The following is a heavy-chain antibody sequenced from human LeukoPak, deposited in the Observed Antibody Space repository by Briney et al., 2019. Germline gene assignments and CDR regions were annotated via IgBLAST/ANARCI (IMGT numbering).Heavy chain of an antibody. D-gene: IGHD3-10*01. CDR1: GFSFSSYA. CDR2: VSGSGTDT. Sequence: PGGSLRLSCAASGFSFSSYAMSWVRQTPGKGLDWVSAVSGSGTDTFYDNSVKGRFTISRDSSKNTLYLQMNDLRAEDTAIYYCAKRKFYGSGSVFVSHAFDFWGQGTMVTVSS. CDR3: AKRKFYGSGSVFVSHAFDF. J-gene: IGHJ3*01. V-gene: IGHV3-23*01.